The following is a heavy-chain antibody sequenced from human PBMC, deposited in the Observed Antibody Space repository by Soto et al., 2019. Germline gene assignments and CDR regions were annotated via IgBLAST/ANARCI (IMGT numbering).Heavy chain of an antibody. CDR2: IYYSGST. CDR3: ARSAWVLDYYCGMDV. CDR1: GGSISSGGYY. V-gene: IGHV4-31*03. D-gene: IGHD3-3*01. J-gene: IGHJ6*02. Sequence: SETLSLTCTVSGGSISSGGYYWSWIRQHPGKGLEWIGYIYYSGSTYYNPSLKSRVTISVDTSKNQFSLKLSSVTAADTAVYYCARSAWVLDYYCGMDVWGQGTTVTVSS.